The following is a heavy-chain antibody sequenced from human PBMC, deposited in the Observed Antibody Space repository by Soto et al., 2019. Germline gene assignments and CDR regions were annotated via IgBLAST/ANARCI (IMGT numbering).Heavy chain of an antibody. CDR2: IYYSGST. J-gene: IGHJ3*02. CDR1: GGSVSSGSYY. Sequence: PSETLSLTCTVSGGSVSSGSYYWSWIRQPPGKGLEWIGYIYYSGSTNYNPSLKSRVTISVDTSKNQFSLKLSSVTAADTAVYYCARDLAYRSYYYDSSGLLGGDAFDIWGQGTIVTVSS. V-gene: IGHV4-61*01. D-gene: IGHD3-22*01. CDR3: ARDLAYRSYYYDSSGLLGGDAFDI.